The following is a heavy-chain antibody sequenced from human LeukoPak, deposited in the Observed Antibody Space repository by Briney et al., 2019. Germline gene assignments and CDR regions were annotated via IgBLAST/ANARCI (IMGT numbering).Heavy chain of an antibody. V-gene: IGHV3-30*01. Sequence: GGSLRLSCAASGFTFSSYAMHWVRQAPGKGLEWVAVISYDGSNKYYADSVKGRFTISRDNSKNTLYLQMNSLRAEDTAVYYCASSYDSALIRLPRRWGQGTLVTVSS. CDR3: ASSYDSALIRLPRR. J-gene: IGHJ4*02. CDR1: GFTFSSYA. D-gene: IGHD3-16*01. CDR2: ISYDGSNK.